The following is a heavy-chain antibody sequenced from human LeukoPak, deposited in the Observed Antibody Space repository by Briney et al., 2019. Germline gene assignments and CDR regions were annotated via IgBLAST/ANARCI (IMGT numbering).Heavy chain of an antibody. CDR2: ISGSGGST. CDR1: GFTFSSYA. Sequence: GGSLRLSCAASGFTFSSYAMSWVRQAPGKGLEWVSAISGSGGSTYYADSVKGRFTISRDNSKNTLYLQVNSLRTEDTALYYCAKDATSYYDSSGGYFDYWGQGTLVTVSS. CDR3: AKDATSYYDSSGGYFDY. V-gene: IGHV3-23*01. D-gene: IGHD3-22*01. J-gene: IGHJ4*02.